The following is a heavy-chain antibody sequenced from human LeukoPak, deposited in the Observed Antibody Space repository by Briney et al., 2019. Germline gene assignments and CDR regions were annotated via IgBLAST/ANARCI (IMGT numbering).Heavy chain of an antibody. Sequence: GASVKVSCKASGYTFTAYYMHWVRQAPGQGLEWMGRINPNSGVTNYAQKFQGRVTMTRETSISTAYMELSRLRSDDTAVYYCARGFSWYYDSSGAWGQGTLVTVSS. CDR3: ARGFSWYYDSSGA. CDR2: INPNSGVT. D-gene: IGHD3-22*01. J-gene: IGHJ4*02. CDR1: GYTFTAYY. V-gene: IGHV1-2*06.